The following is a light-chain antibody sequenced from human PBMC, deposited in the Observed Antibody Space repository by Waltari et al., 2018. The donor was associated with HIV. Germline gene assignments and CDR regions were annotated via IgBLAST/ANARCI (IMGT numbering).Light chain of an antibody. J-gene: IGLJ3*02. Sequence: QSVLTQPPSASGTPGQRVTISCSGSSSNIGSNTVNWYQQLPGTAPKLLIYSKKHRPSGVPDRFSGSKSGTSASLAISGLQSEDEADYYCAAWDDSLNGWVFGGGTKLTVL. CDR2: SKK. V-gene: IGLV1-44*01. CDR3: AAWDDSLNGWV. CDR1: SSNIGSNT.